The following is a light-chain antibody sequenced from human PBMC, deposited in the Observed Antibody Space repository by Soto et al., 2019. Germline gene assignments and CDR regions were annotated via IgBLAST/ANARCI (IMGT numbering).Light chain of an antibody. CDR2: GAS. J-gene: IGKJ4*01. V-gene: IGKV3D-15*01. Sequence: EIVMTQSPVTLSVSPGERATLSCRASQSVSSNLARYQQKPGQAPRLLIYGASTRATGIPARFSGSGSGTEFTLTISSLQSEDFAVYYCQQYNTWLTFGGGTKVEIK. CDR1: QSVSSN. CDR3: QQYNTWLT.